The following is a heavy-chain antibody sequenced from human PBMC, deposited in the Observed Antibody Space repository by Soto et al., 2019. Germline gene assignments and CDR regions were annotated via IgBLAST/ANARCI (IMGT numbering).Heavy chain of an antibody. Sequence: PGGSLRLSCAASGFTFSSYAMSWVRQAPGKGLEWVSAISGSGGSTYYADSVKGRFTISRDNSKNTLYLQMNSLRAEDTAVYYCAKELARPIQLWTQSNDYWGQGTLVTAPQ. D-gene: IGHD5-18*01. CDR2: ISGSGGST. CDR1: GFTFSSYA. J-gene: IGHJ4*02. CDR3: AKELARPIQLWTQSNDY. V-gene: IGHV3-23*01.